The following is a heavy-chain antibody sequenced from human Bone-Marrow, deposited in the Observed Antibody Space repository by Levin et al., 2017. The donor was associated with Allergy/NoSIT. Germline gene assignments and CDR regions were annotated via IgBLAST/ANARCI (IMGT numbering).Heavy chain of an antibody. J-gene: IGHJ6*02. V-gene: IGHV3-30*04. CDR2: ISYDGSSQ. CDR1: GFDFSNFA. Sequence: GGSLRLSCIASGFDFSNFALHWVRQAPGKGLEWLSAISYDGSSQSYIESVKGRFTISRDNSKNIIYLQMNNLSPDDTAVYYCARDTLVRGMYSGMDVWGQGTTVTVSS. CDR3: ARDTLVRGMYSGMDV.